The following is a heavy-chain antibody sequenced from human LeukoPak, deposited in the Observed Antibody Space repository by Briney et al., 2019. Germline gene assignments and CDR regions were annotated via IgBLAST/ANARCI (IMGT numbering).Heavy chain of an antibody. V-gene: IGHV3-23*01. J-gene: IGHJ4*02. CDR3: AKDGLYDDGSEHVYYFDA. CDR2: IIYSGGAT. D-gene: IGHD3-22*01. CDR1: GFTFSRSA. Sequence: PGGSLRLSCAASGFTFSRSAMTWVRQGPGTGLEFVASIIYSGGATYYEDTVKGRFTISRDNSKNTLYLQMNSLRAEDTALYYCAKDGLYDDGSEHVYYFDAWGQGTLVTVSS.